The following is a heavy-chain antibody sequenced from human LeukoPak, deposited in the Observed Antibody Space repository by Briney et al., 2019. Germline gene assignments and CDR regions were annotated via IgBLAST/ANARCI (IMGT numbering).Heavy chain of an antibody. CDR2: MNPNSGNT. J-gene: IGHJ6*03. CDR1: GYTFTSYD. D-gene: IGHD3-3*01. CDR3: ARGGKAYYDFWSGPWSYYYMDV. V-gene: IGHV1-8*01. Sequence: GASVKVSCKASGYTFTSYDINWVRQATGQGLEWMGWMNPNSGNTGYAQKFQGRVTMTRNTSISTAYMELSSLRSEDTAVYYCARGGKAYYDFWSGPWSYYYMDVWGKGTTVTVSS.